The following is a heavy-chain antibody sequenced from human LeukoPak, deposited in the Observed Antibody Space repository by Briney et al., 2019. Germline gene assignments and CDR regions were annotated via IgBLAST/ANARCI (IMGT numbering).Heavy chain of an antibody. CDR2: ISYDGSNK. D-gene: IGHD2-15*01. CDR3: ARDPHDIVVVVAATYYYYYGMDV. J-gene: IGHJ6*02. V-gene: IGHV3-30-3*01. Sequence: GGSLRLSCAASGFTFSSYAMHWVRQAPGKGLEWVPVISYDGSNKYYADSVKGRFTISRDNSKNTLYLQMNSLRAEDTAVYYCARDPHDIVVVVAATYYYYYGMDVWGQGTTVTVSS. CDR1: GFTFSSYA.